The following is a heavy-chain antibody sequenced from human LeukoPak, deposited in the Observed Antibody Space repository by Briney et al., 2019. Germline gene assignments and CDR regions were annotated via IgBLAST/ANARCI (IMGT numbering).Heavy chain of an antibody. CDR2: MNPNSGNT. D-gene: IGHD6-13*01. CDR3: ARTEGASSSWYGGWVAFDI. V-gene: IGHV1-8*02. J-gene: IGHJ3*02. Sequence: ASVKVSCKASGYTFTSYGISWVRQAPGQGLEWMGWMNPNSGNTGYAQKFQGRVTMTRNTSISTAYMELSSLRSEDTAVYYCARTEGASSSWYGGWVAFDIWGQGTMVTVSS. CDR1: GYTFTSYG.